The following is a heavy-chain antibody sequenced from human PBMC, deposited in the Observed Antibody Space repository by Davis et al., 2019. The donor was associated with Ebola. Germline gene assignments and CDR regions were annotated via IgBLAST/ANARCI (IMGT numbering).Heavy chain of an antibody. CDR2: ISGSGGST. CDR3: ARGGDYGGKGQNEDY. V-gene: IGHV3-23*01. J-gene: IGHJ4*02. CDR1: GFTFRTYA. Sequence: GESLKISCAASGFTFRTYAMSWVRQAPGKGLEWVSAISGSGGSTYYADSVKGRFTISRDNAKNSLYLQMNSLRAEDTAVYYCARGGDYGGKGQNEDYWGQGTLVTVSS. D-gene: IGHD4-23*01.